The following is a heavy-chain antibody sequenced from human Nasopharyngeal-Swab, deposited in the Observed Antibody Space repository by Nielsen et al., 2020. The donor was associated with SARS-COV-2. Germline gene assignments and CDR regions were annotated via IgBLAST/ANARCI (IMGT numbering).Heavy chain of an antibody. CDR3: AREIVGADQQNNWFDP. V-gene: IGHV1-46*01. Sequence: ASVKVSCKASGYTFTSYYMHWVRQAPGQGLEWMGIINPSGGSTSYAQKFQGRVTMTRDTSTSTVYMELSSLRSEDTAVYHCAREIVGADQQNNWFDPWGQGTLVTVSS. D-gene: IGHD1-26*01. CDR2: INPSGGST. J-gene: IGHJ5*02. CDR1: GYTFTSYY.